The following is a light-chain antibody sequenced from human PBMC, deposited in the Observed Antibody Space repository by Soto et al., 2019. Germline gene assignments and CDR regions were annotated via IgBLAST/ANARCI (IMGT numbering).Light chain of an antibody. J-gene: IGKJ5*01. CDR3: QQYNSWTTIT. CDR2: GAS. CDR1: QSISSK. Sequence: EIVMTQSPATLSVSPGERATLSCWASQSISSKLGWYQQRPGQAPRLLIYGASTRATGIPARFSGSGSGTEFTLTISSLQSEDSAVYYCQQYNSWTTITFGQGTRLEIK. V-gene: IGKV3-15*01.